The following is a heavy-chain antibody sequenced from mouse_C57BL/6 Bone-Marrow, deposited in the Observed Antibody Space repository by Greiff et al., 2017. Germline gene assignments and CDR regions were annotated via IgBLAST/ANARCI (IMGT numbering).Heavy chain of an antibody. CDR2: ISSGGSYT. CDR1: GFTFSSYG. D-gene: IGHD2-3*01. J-gene: IGHJ3*01. CDR3: ARHDGYYVGFAY. Sequence: EVQLVESGGDLVKPGGSLKLSCAASGFTFSSYGMSWVRQTPDKRLEWVATISSGGSYTYYPDSVKGRFTISRDNAKNTLYLQMSSLKSEDTAMYYCARHDGYYVGFAYWGQETLVTVSA. V-gene: IGHV5-6*01.